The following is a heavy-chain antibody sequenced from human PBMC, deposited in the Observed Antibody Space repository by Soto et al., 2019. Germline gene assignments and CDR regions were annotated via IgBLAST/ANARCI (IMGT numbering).Heavy chain of an antibody. CDR1: GYGFTSYW. CDR3: ARHDYYYYGMEV. Sequence: GESLQISCKGSGYGFTSYWISCVRQMPGKGLEWMGRIDPSDSYTNYSPSFQGHVTISADKSISTAYLQWSRLKASDTAMYYCARHDYYYYGMEVWGEGTKVTVSS. J-gene: IGHJ6*04. CDR2: IDPSDSYT. D-gene: IGHD3-16*01. V-gene: IGHV5-10-1*01.